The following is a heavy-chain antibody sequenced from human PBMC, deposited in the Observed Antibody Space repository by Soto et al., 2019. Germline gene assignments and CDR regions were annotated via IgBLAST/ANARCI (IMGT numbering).Heavy chain of an antibody. J-gene: IGHJ2*01. CDR3: AREGGHGGLGWYFDL. D-gene: IGHD4-17*01. CDR1: GFTFSSYA. V-gene: IGHV3-30*04. CDR2: ISYDGSNK. Sequence: GGSLRLSCAASGFTFSSYAMHWVRQAPGKGLEWVAVISYDGSNKYYADSVKGRFTISRDNSKNTLYLQMNSLRAEDAAVYYCAREGGHGGLGWYFDLWGRGTLVTVSS.